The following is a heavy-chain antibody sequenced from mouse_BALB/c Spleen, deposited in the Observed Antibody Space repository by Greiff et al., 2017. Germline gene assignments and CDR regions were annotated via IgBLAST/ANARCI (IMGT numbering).Heavy chain of an antibody. V-gene: IGHV5-17*02. CDR3: ARSPYYYGSNLYAMDY. CDR1: GFTFSSFG. CDR2: ISSGSSTI. Sequence: DVHLVESGGGLVQPGGSRKLSCAASGFTFSSFGMHWVRQAPEKGLEWVAYISSGSSTIYYADTVKGRFTISRDNPKNTLFLQMTSLRSEDTAMYYCARSPYYYGSNLYAMDYWGQGTSVTVSS. J-gene: IGHJ4*01. D-gene: IGHD1-1*01.